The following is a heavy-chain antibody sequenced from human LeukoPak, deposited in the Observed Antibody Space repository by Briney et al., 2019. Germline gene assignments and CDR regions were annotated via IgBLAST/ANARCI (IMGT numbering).Heavy chain of an antibody. V-gene: IGHV3-20*04. CDR3: ASLGYCSSTSCLY. CDR2: INWNGGST. Sequence: GGSLRLSCAASGFTFGDYGMSWVRQAPGKGLEWVSGINWNGGSTGYADSVKGRFTISRDNAKNSLYLQMNSLRAEDTALYYCASLGYCSSTSCLYWGQGTLVTVSS. CDR1: GFTFGDYG. J-gene: IGHJ4*02. D-gene: IGHD2-2*01.